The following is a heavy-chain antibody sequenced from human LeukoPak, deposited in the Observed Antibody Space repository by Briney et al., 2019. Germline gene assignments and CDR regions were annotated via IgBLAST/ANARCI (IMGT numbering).Heavy chain of an antibody. J-gene: IGHJ4*02. Sequence: GGSLRLSCAASGFTFSSYGMHWVRQAPGKGLEWVTVIWYDGSNKYYAYSVKGRFTISRDNSKNTLYLQMNSLRAEDTAVYYCARDRNGNYGRWGFDYWGQGTLVTVSS. CDR2: IWYDGSNK. CDR3: ARDRNGNYGRWGFDY. V-gene: IGHV3-33*01. CDR1: GFTFSSYG. D-gene: IGHD4-17*01.